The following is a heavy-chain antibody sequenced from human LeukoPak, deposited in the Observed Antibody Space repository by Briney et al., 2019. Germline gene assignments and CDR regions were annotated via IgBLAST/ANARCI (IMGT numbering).Heavy chain of an antibody. CDR2: IYYSGST. J-gene: IGHJ3*02. V-gene: IGHV4-31*03. CDR3: ARGMVRGSYAFDI. CDR1: GGSISSGGYY. D-gene: IGHD3-10*01. Sequence: SQTLSLARTVSGGSISSGGYYWSWIRQHPGRGLEWIGYIYYSGSTYYNPSLKSRVTISVDTSKNQFSLKLSSVTAADTAVYYCARGMVRGSYAFDIWGQGTMVTVSS.